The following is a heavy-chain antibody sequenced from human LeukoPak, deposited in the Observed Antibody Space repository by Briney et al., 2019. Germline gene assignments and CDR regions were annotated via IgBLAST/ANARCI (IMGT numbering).Heavy chain of an antibody. J-gene: IGHJ4*02. V-gene: IGHV3-23*01. CDR2: ISGSGGST. D-gene: IGHD3-22*01. CDR3: AKEGYDSSGYENDY. Sequence: GGSLRLSCAASGFTFSSYAMSWVRQAPGKGLECVSAISGSGGSTYYADSVKGRFTISRDNSKNTRYLQMNSLRAEDTAVYYCAKEGYDSSGYENDYWGQGTLVTVSS. CDR1: GFTFSSYA.